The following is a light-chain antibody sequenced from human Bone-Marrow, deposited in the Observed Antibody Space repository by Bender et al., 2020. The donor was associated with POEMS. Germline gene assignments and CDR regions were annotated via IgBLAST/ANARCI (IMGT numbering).Light chain of an antibody. Sequence: QSALTQPASLSGSPGQSITISCTGSSSDIGTYNLVSWYQQHPGKAPELMIYEVNERPSGVPDRFSGSKSGNTASLTVSGLQAEDEADYYCSSAAGGNKFVFGGGTKLTVL. CDR1: SSDIGTYNL. CDR2: EVN. V-gene: IGLV2-8*01. J-gene: IGLJ2*01. CDR3: SSAAGGNKFV.